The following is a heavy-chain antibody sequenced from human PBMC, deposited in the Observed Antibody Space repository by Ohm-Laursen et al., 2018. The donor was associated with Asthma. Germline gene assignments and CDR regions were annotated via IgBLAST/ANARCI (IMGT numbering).Heavy chain of an antibody. V-gene: IGHV1-69*13. J-gene: IGHJ6*02. CDR1: GGTFSSYA. CDR3: ARALGIPGYYYGMDV. Sequence: SVKVSCNASGGTFSSYAISWVRQAPGQGLEWMGGIIPIFGTANYAQKFQGRVTITADESTSTAYMELSSLRSEDTAVYYCARALGIPGYYYGMDVWGQGTTVTVSS. D-gene: IGHD7-27*01. CDR2: IIPIFGTA.